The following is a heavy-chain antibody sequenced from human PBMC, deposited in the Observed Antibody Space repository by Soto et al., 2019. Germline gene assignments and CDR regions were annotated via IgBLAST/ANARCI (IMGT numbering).Heavy chain of an antibody. D-gene: IGHD4-4*01. CDR1: GFTFYAYG. CDR3: AKDFSSKGWMGLNAPSDS. V-gene: IGHV3-23*01. Sequence: EIQLLESGGGLVEPGGSLTLSCAASGFTFYAYGMNWVRQAPGKGLEWVSSISGSSRRTDYADSVKGRFVISRYNSKEMVYLEMNRLRAADTAVYYCAKDFSSKGWMGLNAPSDSWGQGILVSVSS. CDR2: ISGSSRRT. J-gene: IGHJ4*02.